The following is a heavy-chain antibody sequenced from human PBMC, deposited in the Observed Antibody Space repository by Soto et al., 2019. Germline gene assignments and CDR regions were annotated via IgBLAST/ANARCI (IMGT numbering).Heavy chain of an antibody. CDR3: AKGQLAYYYYYGMDV. CDR2: ISWNSGSI. D-gene: IGHD6-13*01. CDR1: GFTFDDYA. Sequence: PGGSMRLSCAASGFTFDDYAMHWVRQAPGKGLEWVSGISWNSGSIGYADSVKGRVTISRDNAKNSLYLQMNSLRAEDTALYYCAKGQLAYYYYYGMDVWGQGTTVTVSS. J-gene: IGHJ6*02. V-gene: IGHV3-9*01.